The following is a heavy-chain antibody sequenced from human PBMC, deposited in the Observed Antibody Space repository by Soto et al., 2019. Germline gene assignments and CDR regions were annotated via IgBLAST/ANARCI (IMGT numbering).Heavy chain of an antibody. CDR1: GYTFTSYG. CDR3: ARILYDFWSGSLFDY. J-gene: IGHJ4*02. V-gene: IGHV1-18*01. Sequence: ASVKVSCKASGYTFTSYGISWVRQAPGQGLEWMGWISAYNGNTNYAQKLQGRVTMTTDTSTSTAYMELRSLRSDDTAVYYCARILYDFWSGSLFDYWGQGTLVTVSS. D-gene: IGHD3-3*01. CDR2: ISAYNGNT.